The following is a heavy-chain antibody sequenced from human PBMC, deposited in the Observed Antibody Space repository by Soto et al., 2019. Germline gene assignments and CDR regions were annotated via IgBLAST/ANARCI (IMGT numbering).Heavy chain of an antibody. D-gene: IGHD1-20*01. CDR2: INSDGSSI. V-gene: IGHV3-74*01. CDR1: GFDFSNTW. Sequence: GGSLRLSCATSGFDFSNTWIHWVRQVPGQGLVWVSRINSDGSSIIYADSVKGRFTLSRDNAKNTVHLQMSSLRVEDTAVYYCAKDWYHTIDSWGQGIPVTVS. CDR3: AKDWYHTIDS. J-gene: IGHJ4*02.